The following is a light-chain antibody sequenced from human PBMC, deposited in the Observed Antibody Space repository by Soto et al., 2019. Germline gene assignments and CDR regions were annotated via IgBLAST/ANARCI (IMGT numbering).Light chain of an antibody. J-gene: IGLJ1*01. CDR2: GIN. CDR1: SSNLGANCD. CDR3: QSYDSSLSRI. Sequence: QSVLTQPPSVSGAPGQRVTISCTGSSSNLGANCDVHWYQQLPGTAPKLLIYGINNRPSGVPDRFSGSKSGTSASLAITGLQAEDEADYYCQSYDSSLSRIFGTGTKLTVL. V-gene: IGLV1-40*01.